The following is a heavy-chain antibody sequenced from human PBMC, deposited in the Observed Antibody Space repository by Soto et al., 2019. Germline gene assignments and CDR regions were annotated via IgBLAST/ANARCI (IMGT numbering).Heavy chain of an antibody. CDR3: ARTHPRITGTTCPFFDY. D-gene: IGHD1-20*01. Sequence: QVQLVESGGGLVKPGGSLRLSCAASGFTLRDYYMSWIRQAPGQGLEWVSYISSSGSTIYYADSVKGRFTISRDNAKNSLYLQMNSLRAKDTAVYYCARTHPRITGTTCPFFDYWGQGTLATVSS. CDR2: ISSSGSTI. CDR1: GFTLRDYY. V-gene: IGHV3-11*01. J-gene: IGHJ4*02.